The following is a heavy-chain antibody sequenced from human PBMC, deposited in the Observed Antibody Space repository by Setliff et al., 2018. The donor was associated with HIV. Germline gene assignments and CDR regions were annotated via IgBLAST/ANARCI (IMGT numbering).Heavy chain of an antibody. CDR3: ARDAGTIFGVVPPDY. CDR2: INDDGSTT. CDR1: GFTFNNYW. Sequence: AGGSLRLSCAASGFTFNNYWMNWVRQAPGKGLVWVSNINDDGSTTNYADSVKGRFTISRDNAKSTLFLQMNSLRAEDTAVYYCARDAGTIFGVVPPDYWGQGTLVTVSS. D-gene: IGHD3-3*01. J-gene: IGHJ4*02. V-gene: IGHV3-74*01.